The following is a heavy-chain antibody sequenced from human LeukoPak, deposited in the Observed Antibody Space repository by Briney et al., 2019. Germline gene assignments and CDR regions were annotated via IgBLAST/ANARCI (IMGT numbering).Heavy chain of an antibody. CDR1: GFTFSSYS. Sequence: PGGSLRLSCAASGFTFSSYSMNWVRQAPGKGLEWVSSISSSSSYIYYADSVKGRFTISRDNAKNSLYLQMNSLRAKDTAVYYCAKKLSCGWLNYFDYWGQGTLVTVSS. D-gene: IGHD6-19*01. CDR2: ISSSSSYI. CDR3: AKKLSCGWLNYFDY. V-gene: IGHV3-21*04. J-gene: IGHJ4*02.